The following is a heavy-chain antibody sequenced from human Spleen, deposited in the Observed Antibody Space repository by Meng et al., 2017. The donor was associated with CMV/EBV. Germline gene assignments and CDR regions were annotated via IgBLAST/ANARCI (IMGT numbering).Heavy chain of an antibody. V-gene: IGHV3-9*01. CDR2: ISWNSGSI. J-gene: IGHJ3*02. CDR1: GFTFDDYA. Sequence: GGSLRLSCAASGFTFDDYAMHWVRQAPGKGLEWVSGISWNSGSINYADSVKGRFTISRDNAKNSLYLQMNSLRAEDTAVYYCARDLDPHYYDGGRAFDIWGLGTMVTVSS. CDR3: ARDLDPHYYDGGRAFDI. D-gene: IGHD3-22*01.